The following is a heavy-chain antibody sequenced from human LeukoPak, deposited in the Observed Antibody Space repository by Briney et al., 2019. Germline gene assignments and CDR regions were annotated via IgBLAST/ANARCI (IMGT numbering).Heavy chain of an antibody. D-gene: IGHD3-10*01. CDR2: ISSSGSTI. CDR3: ATRVGVYYGSGSSTDY. J-gene: IGHJ4*02. CDR1: GFTFSSYE. Sequence: GGSLRLSCAASGFTFSSYEMNWVRQAPGKGLEWVSYISSSGSTIYYADSVKGRFTISRDNAKNSLYLQMNSLRAEDTAVYYCATRVGVYYGSGSSTDYWGQGTLVTVSS. V-gene: IGHV3-48*03.